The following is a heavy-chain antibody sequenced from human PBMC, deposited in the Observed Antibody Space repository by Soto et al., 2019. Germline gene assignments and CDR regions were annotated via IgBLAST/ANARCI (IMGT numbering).Heavy chain of an antibody. V-gene: IGHV1-69*13. D-gene: IGHD4-17*01. CDR3: ASDATVTTDY. CDR1: GYTFTIYG. Sequence: VKGSCKASGYTFTIYGISWGRQAPGQGLEWMGGIIPIFGTANYAQKFQGRVTITADESTSTAYMELSSLRSEDTAVYYCASDATVTTDYWGQGTLVTVSS. CDR2: IIPIFGTA. J-gene: IGHJ4*02.